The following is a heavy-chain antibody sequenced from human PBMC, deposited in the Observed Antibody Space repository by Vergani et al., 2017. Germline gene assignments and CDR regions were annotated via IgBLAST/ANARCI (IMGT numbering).Heavy chain of an antibody. CDR1: GFTFSDYY. CDR3: AKVAAQITIFGVVYYYGMDV. CDR2: ISGSGGST. V-gene: IGHV3-23*04. J-gene: IGHJ6*02. D-gene: IGHD3-3*01. Sequence: EVQLVESGGGLIQPGGSLRLSCAASGFTFSDYYMSWIRQAPGKGLEWVSAISGSGGSTYYADSVKGRFTISRDNSKNTLYLQMNSLRAEDTAVYYCAKVAAQITIFGVVYYYGMDVWGQGTTVTVSS.